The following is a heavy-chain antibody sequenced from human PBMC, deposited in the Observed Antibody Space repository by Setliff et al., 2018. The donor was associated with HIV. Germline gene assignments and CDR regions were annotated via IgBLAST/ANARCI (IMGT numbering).Heavy chain of an antibody. CDR1: GYSFSSYG. D-gene: IGHD6-13*01. CDR2: IIPVFGTP. J-gene: IGHJ5*02. CDR3: ARGHSSSWTGWFDP. V-gene: IGHV1-18*01. Sequence: ASVKVSCKASGYSFSSYGISWVRQAPGQGLEWMGWIIPVFGTPNYAQKFQGRVTMTTDSSTNKAYMELRSLRSDDTAVYYCARGHSSSWTGWFDPWGQGTLVTVSS.